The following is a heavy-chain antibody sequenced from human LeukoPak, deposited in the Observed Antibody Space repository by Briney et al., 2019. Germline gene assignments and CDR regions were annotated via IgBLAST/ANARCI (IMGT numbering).Heavy chain of an antibody. J-gene: IGHJ3*02. CDR2: IYYSGST. Sequence: SQTLSLTCTVSGGSISSGGYYWSWIRQHPGKGLEWIGYIYYSGSTYYNPSLKSRVTISVDTSKNQFSLKLSSVTAADTAVYYCATYYDSSGYYHRVDAFDIWGQGTMVTVSS. V-gene: IGHV4-31*03. CDR1: GGSISSGGYY. D-gene: IGHD3-22*01. CDR3: ATYYDSSGYYHRVDAFDI.